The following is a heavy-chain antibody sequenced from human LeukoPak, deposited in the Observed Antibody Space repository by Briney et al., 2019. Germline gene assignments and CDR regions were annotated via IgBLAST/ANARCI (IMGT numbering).Heavy chain of an antibody. Sequence: GRSLRLSCAASGFTFSSYSMNWVRQAPGKGLEWVSSISSSSSYIYHADSVKGRFTISRDNAKNSLYLQMNSLRAEDTAVYYCAREVTYCGGDCSGGWFDPWGQGTLVTVSS. CDR3: AREVTYCGGDCSGGWFDP. CDR2: ISSSSSYI. CDR1: GFTFSSYS. J-gene: IGHJ5*02. V-gene: IGHV3-21*01. D-gene: IGHD2-21*02.